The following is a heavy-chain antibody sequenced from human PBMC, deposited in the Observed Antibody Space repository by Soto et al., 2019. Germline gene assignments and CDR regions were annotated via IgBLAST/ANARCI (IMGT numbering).Heavy chain of an antibody. CDR2: INQYGKIT. CDR1: GFSFGEYE. V-gene: IGHV3-48*03. J-gene: IGHJ4*02. D-gene: IGHD1-26*01. Sequence: GGSLRLSCAASGFSFGEYEMNWVRQAPGQGLECVSYINQYGKITYYADSVKGRFTISRDDAKNSLFLQMDSLRAEDTALYYCARAAWSDEGWDHWGQGILVTVYS. CDR3: ARAAWSDEGWDH.